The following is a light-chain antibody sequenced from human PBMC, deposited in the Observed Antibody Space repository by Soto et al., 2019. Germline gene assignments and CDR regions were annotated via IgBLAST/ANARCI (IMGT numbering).Light chain of an antibody. J-gene: IGKJ1*01. CDR3: QQYGTSPSWT. CDR2: GAY. CDR1: QSVNDNA. V-gene: IGKV3-20*01. Sequence: ETVLTQSPGTLSLSPGERATLSCRASQSVNDNALAWYQQKPGQAPRLLMYGAYIRATGIPDRFSGSGSGTDFTLTVSRLAPDDFAVYYCQQYGTSPSWTFGQGTKVEIK.